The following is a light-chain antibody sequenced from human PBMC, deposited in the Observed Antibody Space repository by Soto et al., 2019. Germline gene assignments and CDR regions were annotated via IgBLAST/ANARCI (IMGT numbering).Light chain of an antibody. J-gene: IGLJ1*01. CDR1: SRYVGAYNY. CDR3: SSYTSATTYV. CDR2: DVS. V-gene: IGLV2-14*01. Sequence: QSVLAQPASGSGAPGQSISITCTGKSRYVGAYNYDSWYQQYPGEAPKVIIYDVSHRPAGVSNRFSGSKSGNTASLTISCLQTQDEADYYCSSYTSATTYVFGTGTKVTVL.